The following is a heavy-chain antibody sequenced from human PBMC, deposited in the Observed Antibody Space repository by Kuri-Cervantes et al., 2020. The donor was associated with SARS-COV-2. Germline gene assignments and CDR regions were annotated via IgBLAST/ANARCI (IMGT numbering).Heavy chain of an antibody. CDR2: INPNSGGT. D-gene: IGHD2-2*01. V-gene: IGHV1-2*04. J-gene: IGHJ6*02. CDR3: ARALGYCSSTSCSYWDYYYHGMDV. Sequence: ASVKVSCKASGYTFTGYYMHWVRQAPGQGLEWMGWINPNSGGTNYAQKFQGWVTMTRDTSISTAYMELSRLRSDDTAVYYCARALGYCSSTSCSYWDYYYHGMDVWGQGTTVTVSS. CDR1: GYTFTGYY.